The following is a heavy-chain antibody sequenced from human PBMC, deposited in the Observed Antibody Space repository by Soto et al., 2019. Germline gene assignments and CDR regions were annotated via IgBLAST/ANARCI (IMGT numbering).Heavy chain of an antibody. D-gene: IGHD1-7*01. Sequence: QVQLVQSGAEVKKPGASVKVSCKASGYTFTSYGISWVRQAPGQGLEWMGWISAYNGETSYVPKLLGRVTMTTDTSTSTADMEVRSLRSDDTAVYYCARDSGTTPKNVDYWGQGTLVTVSS. CDR2: ISAYNGET. V-gene: IGHV1-18*04. J-gene: IGHJ4*02. CDR1: GYTFTSYG. CDR3: ARDSGTTPKNVDY.